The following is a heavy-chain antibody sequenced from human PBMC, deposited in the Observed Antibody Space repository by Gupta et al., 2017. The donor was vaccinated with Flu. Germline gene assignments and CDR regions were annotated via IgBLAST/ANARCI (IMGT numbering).Heavy chain of an antibody. J-gene: IGHJ3*01. CDR2: ISWKSDTT. V-gene: IGHV3-9*01. Sequence: EVQLVESGGGLVQPGRSLRLSCAASGFTFADYAMHWVRHAPGKGLEWVSGISWKSDTTDHAGSVKGRFTISRDNAKNSLYLQMNSLRPEDTALYFCAKEQGVNYDSFALGLHAFDVWGQGTRVTGSS. CDR3: AKEQGVNYDSFALGLHAFDV. CDR1: GFTFADYA. D-gene: IGHD3-22*01.